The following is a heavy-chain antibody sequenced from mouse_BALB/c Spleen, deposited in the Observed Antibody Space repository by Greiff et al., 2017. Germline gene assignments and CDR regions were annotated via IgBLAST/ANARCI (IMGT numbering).Heavy chain of an antibody. J-gene: IGHJ2*01. CDR1: GFTFSSYA. CDR2: ISSGGST. CDR3: ARAKYYGSPFDY. V-gene: IGHV5-6-5*01. Sequence: EVKLVESGGGLVKPGGSLKLSCAASGFTFSSYAMSWVRQTPEKRLEWVASISSGGSTYYPDSVKGRFTISRDNARNILYLQMSSLRSEDTAMYYCARAKYYGSPFDYWGQGTTLTVSS. D-gene: IGHD1-1*01.